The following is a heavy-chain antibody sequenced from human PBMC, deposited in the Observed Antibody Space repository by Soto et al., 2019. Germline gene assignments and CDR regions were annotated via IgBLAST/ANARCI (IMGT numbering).Heavy chain of an antibody. CDR1: GFTFGSYS. CDR3: ATDVTIAPRPFDY. D-gene: IGHD6-6*01. V-gene: IGHV3-21*01. Sequence: GGSLRLSCAASGFTFGSYSMNWVRQAPGKGLEWVSSISRSSSYIYYADPVKGRFTISRDNPKNSLYLQMNSLRAEDTAVYYCATDVTIAPRPFDYWGQGSLVTLSS. J-gene: IGHJ4*02. CDR2: ISRSSSYI.